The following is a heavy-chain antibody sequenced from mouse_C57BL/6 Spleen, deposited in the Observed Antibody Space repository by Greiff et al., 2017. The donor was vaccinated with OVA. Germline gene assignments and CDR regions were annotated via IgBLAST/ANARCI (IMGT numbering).Heavy chain of an antibody. Sequence: QVQLKQPGAELVKPGASVKLSCKASGYTFTSYWMQWVKQRPGQGLEWIGEIDPSDSYTNYNQKFKGKATLTVDTSSSTAYMQLSSLTSEDSAVYYCSPYAWFAYWGQGTLVTVSA. J-gene: IGHJ3*01. V-gene: IGHV1-50*01. CDR2: IDPSDSYT. CDR1: GYTFTSYW. CDR3: SPYAWFAY.